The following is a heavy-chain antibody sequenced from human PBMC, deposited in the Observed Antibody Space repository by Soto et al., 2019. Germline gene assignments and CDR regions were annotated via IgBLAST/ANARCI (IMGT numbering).Heavy chain of an antibody. D-gene: IGHD2-21*02. CDR2: IYYAESP. Sequence: QLQLQESGPGLVKPSETLSLTCSVSGGSISSTGHYWGWIRQPPGKGLEWIGNIYYAESPYYNPSLKSRVTISVDTSKNHFSLALTSVTAAGTAVYYCARLMGVVTVDYWGQGALVTVSS. CDR3: ARLMGVVTVDY. J-gene: IGHJ4*02. V-gene: IGHV4-39*02. CDR1: GGSISSTGHY.